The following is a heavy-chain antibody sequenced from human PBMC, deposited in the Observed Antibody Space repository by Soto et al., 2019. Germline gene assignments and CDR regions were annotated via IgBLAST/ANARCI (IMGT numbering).Heavy chain of an antibody. CDR2: IYYSGST. Sequence: SETLSLTCTVSGGSISSSSYYWGWIRQPPGKGLEWIGSIYYSGSTYYNPSLKSRVTISVDTSKNQFSLKLSSVTAADTAVYYCARLPTDWEMAKIDAFDIWGQWKMLTFSS. D-gene: IGHD1-26*01. V-gene: IGHV4-39*01. J-gene: IGHJ3*02. CDR1: GGSISSSSYY. CDR3: ARLPTDWEMAKIDAFDI.